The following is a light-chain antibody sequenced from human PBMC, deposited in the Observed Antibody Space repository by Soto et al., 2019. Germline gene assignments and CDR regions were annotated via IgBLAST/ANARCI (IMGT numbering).Light chain of an antibody. CDR3: QQYGSSPGT. Sequence: EIVLTQSPGTLSLSPGERATLSCRASQNVSSNYLAWYQQKPGQAPRLFIYSASSRATGIPDRFSGSGSGTDFTLTISRLGPEDFAVYYCQQYGSSPGTFGQGTKVEVK. V-gene: IGKV3-20*01. CDR1: QNVSSNY. CDR2: SAS. J-gene: IGKJ1*01.